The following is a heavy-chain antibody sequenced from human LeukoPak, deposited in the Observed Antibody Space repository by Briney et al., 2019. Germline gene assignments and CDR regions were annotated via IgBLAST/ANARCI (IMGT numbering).Heavy chain of an antibody. CDR3: AREGMGVYSRGSI. CDR1: GGSISSSGYY. J-gene: IGHJ3*02. CDR2: VHYSGTT. Sequence: PSETLSLTCAVSGGSISSSGYYWAWIRQPPGKGLEWIGSVHYSGTTYYNPSLKSRVTISVDTSKNQFSLKLSSVTAADTAVYYCAREGMGVYSRGSIWGQGTMVTVSS. V-gene: IGHV4-39*07. D-gene: IGHD6-13*01.